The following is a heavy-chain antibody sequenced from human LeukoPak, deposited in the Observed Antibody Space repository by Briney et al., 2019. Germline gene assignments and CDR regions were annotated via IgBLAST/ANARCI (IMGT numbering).Heavy chain of an antibody. CDR1: GGSISSYY. Sequence: PSETLSLTCTVSGGSISSYYWSWIRQPPGKGLEWIGYIYYSGSTNYNPSLKSRVTISVDTSKNQFSLKLSSVTAADTAVYYCARGVGPLWFGETTRYYYMDVWGKGTTVTISS. J-gene: IGHJ6*03. CDR2: IYYSGST. D-gene: IGHD3-10*01. CDR3: ARGVGPLWFGETTRYYYMDV. V-gene: IGHV4-59*01.